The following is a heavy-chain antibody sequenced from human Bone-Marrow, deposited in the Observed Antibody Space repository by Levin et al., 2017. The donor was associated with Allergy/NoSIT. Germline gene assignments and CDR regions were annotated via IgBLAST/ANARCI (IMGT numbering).Heavy chain of an antibody. J-gene: IGHJ6*03. CDR2: IYYSGST. CDR3: ARATPSGGNSYYYFYMDV. CDR1: GGSITSYY. D-gene: IGHD2-8*02. V-gene: IGHV4-59*01. Sequence: SETLSLTCTVSGGSITSYYWTWIRQSPEKRLEWIGYIYYSGSTNYNPSLKTRVTMSVDTSKNLFSLNLRSVTAADSAVCYCARATPSGGNSYYYFYMDVWGKGTTVTVSS.